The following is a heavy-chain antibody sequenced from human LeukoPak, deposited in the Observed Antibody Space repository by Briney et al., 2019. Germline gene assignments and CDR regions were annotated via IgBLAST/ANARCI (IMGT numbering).Heavy chain of an antibody. V-gene: IGHV4-39*01. CDR2: ISYSGRT. D-gene: IGHD3-22*01. CDR3: ARHHSGYTFDY. J-gene: IGHJ4*02. Sequence: PSETLSLTCTVSDGSISSNSYYWGWIRQPPGKGLEWIGSISYSGRTYYNPSLESRVTISVDASKNQFSLKLSSVTAADTAVYYCARHHSGYTFDYWGQGTLVTVSS. CDR1: DGSISSNSYY.